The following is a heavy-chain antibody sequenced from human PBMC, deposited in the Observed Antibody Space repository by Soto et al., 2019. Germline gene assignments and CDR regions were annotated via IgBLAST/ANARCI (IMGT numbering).Heavy chain of an antibody. V-gene: IGHV6-1*01. CDR1: GGSVSSTSTA. CDR3: ARGSYYSGWV. CDR2: TYYRSNWYT. D-gene: IGHD6-19*01. J-gene: IGHJ4*02. Sequence: SQTLSLTCAISGGSVSSTSTAWSLIRQSPSRGLERLGRTYYRSNWYTDYAVSVKSRITISPDTSKNQFSLQLNSVTPEDTAVYYCARGSYYSGWVWGQGTLVTVSS.